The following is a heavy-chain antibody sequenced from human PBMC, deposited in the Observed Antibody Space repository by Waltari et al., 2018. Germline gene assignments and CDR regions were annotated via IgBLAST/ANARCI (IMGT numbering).Heavy chain of an antibody. CDR2: INGNGGST. V-gene: IGHV3-23*01. Sequence: EVQLLESGGGLVQPGGSLRLSCEASGFPFSSSAMSWVRQAPGKGLEWVSTINGNGGSTHYADSVKGRFTISRDNSKSTLYVQMNSLRAEDTAVYYCAKVVVSDSPDYCDYWGQGVLVAISP. CDR1: GFPFSSSA. CDR3: AKVVVSDSPDYCDY. J-gene: IGHJ4*02. D-gene: IGHD2-15*01.